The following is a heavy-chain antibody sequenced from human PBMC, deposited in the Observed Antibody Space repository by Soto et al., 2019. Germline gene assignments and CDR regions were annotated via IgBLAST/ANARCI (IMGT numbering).Heavy chain of an antibody. CDR2: ISYDGSNK. D-gene: IGHD2-15*01. V-gene: IGHV3-30*18. CDR3: AKDARYCSGGSCYSIALSYYFDY. CDR1: GFTFSSYG. Sequence: PGGSLRLSCAASGFTFSSYGMHWVRQAPGKGLEWVAVISYDGSNKYYADSVKGRFTISRDNSKNTLYLQMNSLRAEDTAVYYCAKDARYCSGGSCYSIALSYYFDYWGQGTLVTVSS. J-gene: IGHJ4*02.